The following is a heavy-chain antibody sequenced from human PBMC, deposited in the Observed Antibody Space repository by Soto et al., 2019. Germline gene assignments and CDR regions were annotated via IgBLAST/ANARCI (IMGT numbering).Heavy chain of an antibody. D-gene: IGHD2-2*01. CDR1: GFTFSSYA. J-gene: IGHJ6*01. CDR2: ISYDGSNK. V-gene: IGHV3-30-3*01. CDR3: ARAAAMRYYYYGMDV. Sequence: QVQLVESGGGVVQPGRSLRLSCAASGFTFSSYAMHWVRQAPGKGLEWVAVISYDGSNKYYADSVKGRFTISRDNSKNTLYLQRNSLRAEDTAVYYCARAAAMRYYYYGMDVW.